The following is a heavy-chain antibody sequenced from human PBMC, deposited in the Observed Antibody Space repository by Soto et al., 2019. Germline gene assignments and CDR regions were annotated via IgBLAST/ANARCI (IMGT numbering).Heavy chain of an antibody. CDR2: MNPNSGNT. J-gene: IGHJ4*02. CDR3: AGAIAVASTGFDY. D-gene: IGHD6-19*01. Sequence: QVQLVQSGAELKKPGASVKISCKASGCTFTSYDINWVRQATGQGLEWLGWMNPNSGNTGYAQKFQGRVTMTRNTSIGTAYMALGSVRSETTAVSYCAGAIAVASTGFDYWGQGTLVTVSS. CDR1: GCTFTSYD. V-gene: IGHV1-8*01.